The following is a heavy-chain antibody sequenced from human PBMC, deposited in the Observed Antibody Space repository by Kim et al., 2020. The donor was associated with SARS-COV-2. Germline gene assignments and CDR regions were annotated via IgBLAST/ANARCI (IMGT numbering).Heavy chain of an antibody. CDR1: GFTFSSYS. J-gene: IGHJ4*02. V-gene: IGHV3-48*04. D-gene: IGHD6-6*01. CDR2: ISSSSSTI. Sequence: GGSLRLSCAASGFTFSSYSMNWVRQAPGKGLEWVSYISSSSSTIYYADSVKGRFTISRDNAKNSLYLQMNSLRAEDTAVYYCARDPHWGASYSSSSSGMGYWGQGTLVTVSS. CDR3: ARDPHWGASYSSSSSGMGY.